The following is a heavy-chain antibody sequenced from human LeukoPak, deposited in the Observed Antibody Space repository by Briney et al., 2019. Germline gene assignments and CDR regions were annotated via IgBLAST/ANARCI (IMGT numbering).Heavy chain of an antibody. Sequence: NPGGSLRLSCAASGFTFDDYVMHWVRQAPGKGLEWVSYISSSSSYTNYADSVKGRFTISRDNAKNSLYLQMNSLRAEDTAVYYCAREGYCSSTSCYDGAFDIWGQGTMVTVSS. V-gene: IGHV3-11*06. D-gene: IGHD2-2*01. CDR1: GFTFDDYV. J-gene: IGHJ3*02. CDR2: ISSSSSYT. CDR3: AREGYCSSTSCYDGAFDI.